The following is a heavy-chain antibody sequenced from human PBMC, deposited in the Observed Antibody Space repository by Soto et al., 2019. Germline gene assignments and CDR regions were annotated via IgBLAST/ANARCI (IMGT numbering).Heavy chain of an antibody. CDR1: GFTFSSYS. CDR2: ISSSSSYI. CDR3: AGVTTVTTHDAFDI. D-gene: IGHD4-17*01. Sequence: PGGSLRLSCAASGFTFSSYSMNWVRQAPGKGLEWVSSISSSSSYIYYADSVKGRFTISRDNAKNSLYLQMNSLRAEDTAVYYYAGVTTVTTHDAFDIWGQGTMVTVSS. J-gene: IGHJ3*02. V-gene: IGHV3-21*01.